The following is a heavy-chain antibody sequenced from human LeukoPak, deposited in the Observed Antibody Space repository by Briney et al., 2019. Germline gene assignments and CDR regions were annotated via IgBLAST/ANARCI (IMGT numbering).Heavy chain of an antibody. D-gene: IGHD6-6*01. CDR3: ARGRPRHYFYYYYGMDV. Sequence: PGRSLRLSCAASGVNVSSHAMHWVRQAPGKGLEWVAVISYDGRNKYYADPVKGRFTISRDNSKNTLYLQMNSLRVEDTAVYYCARGRPRHYFYYYYGMDVWGQGTTVTVSS. J-gene: IGHJ6*02. CDR2: ISYDGRNK. V-gene: IGHV3-30*04. CDR1: GVNVSSHA.